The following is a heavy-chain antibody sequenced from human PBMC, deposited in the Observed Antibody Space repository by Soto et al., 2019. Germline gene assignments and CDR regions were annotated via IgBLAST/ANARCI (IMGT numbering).Heavy chain of an antibody. D-gene: IGHD3-16*01. CDR2: IDPSDSYT. CDR1: GYSFTSYW. CDR3: ARRYRGSNKVYYYYGMDV. J-gene: IGHJ6*02. Sequence: PGESLKISCKGSGYSFTSYWISWVRQMPGKGLEWMGRIDPSDSYTNYSPSFQGHVTISADKSISTAYLQWSSLKASDTAMYYCARRYRGSNKVYYYYGMDVWGQGTTVTVSS. V-gene: IGHV5-10-1*01.